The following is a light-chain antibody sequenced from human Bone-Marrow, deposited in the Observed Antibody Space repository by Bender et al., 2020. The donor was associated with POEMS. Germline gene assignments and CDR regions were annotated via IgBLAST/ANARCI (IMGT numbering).Light chain of an antibody. J-gene: IGLJ1*01. CDR1: TGAVTSAYS. V-gene: IGLV7-43*01. CDR2: GAS. Sequence: QTVVTQEPSLTVSPGGTVTLTCASSTGAVTSAYSPNWFQQKPGQPPRPLIFGASYKHSWTPARFSGSLLGGKAALTLSGVQPEDEAKYYCLLYHDGAGVFGTGTKVTVL. CDR3: LLYHDGAGV.